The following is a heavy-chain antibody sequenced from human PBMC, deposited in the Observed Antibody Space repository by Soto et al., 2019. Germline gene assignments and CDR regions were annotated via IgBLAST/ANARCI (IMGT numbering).Heavy chain of an antibody. J-gene: IGHJ4*02. CDR1: GGTFSSYT. CDR3: ARDRRIQLWLSLDY. V-gene: IGHV1-69*08. D-gene: IGHD5-18*01. Sequence: QVQLVQSGAEVKKPGSSVKVSCKASGGTFSSYTISWVRQAPGQGLEWRGRIIPILGIANYAQKFQGRVTITADKSTSTAYMELSXXXSEXTAVYYCARDRRIQLWLSLDYWGQGTLVTVSS. CDR2: IIPILGIA.